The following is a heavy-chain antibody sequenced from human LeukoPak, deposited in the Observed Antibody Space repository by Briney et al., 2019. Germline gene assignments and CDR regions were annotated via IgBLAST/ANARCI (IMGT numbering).Heavy chain of an antibody. Sequence: GGSLRLSCAASGFTFSSYSMNWVRQAPGKGLEWVSYISSSSSTIYYADSVKGRFTISRDNTKNSLYLQMNSLRAEDTAVYYCAREPGYCSSTSCSWGQGTLVTVSS. D-gene: IGHD2-2*01. J-gene: IGHJ4*02. V-gene: IGHV3-48*04. CDR3: AREPGYCSSTSCS. CDR1: GFTFSSYS. CDR2: ISSSSSTI.